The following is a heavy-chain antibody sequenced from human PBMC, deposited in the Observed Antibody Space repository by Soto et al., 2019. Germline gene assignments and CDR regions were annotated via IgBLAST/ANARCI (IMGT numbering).Heavy chain of an antibody. CDR1: GFTFDDYA. Sequence: PGGSLRLSCAASGFTFDDYAMHWVRQAPGKGLEWVSGISWNSGSIGYADSVKGRFTISRDNAKNSLYLQMNSLRAEDTALYYCAKARTYYYDSSGYYPHWGQGTLVTVSS. J-gene: IGHJ4*02. V-gene: IGHV3-9*01. D-gene: IGHD3-22*01. CDR2: ISWNSGSI. CDR3: AKARTYYYDSSGYYPH.